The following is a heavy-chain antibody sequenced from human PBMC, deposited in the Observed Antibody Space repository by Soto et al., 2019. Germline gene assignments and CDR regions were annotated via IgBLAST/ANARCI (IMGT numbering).Heavy chain of an antibody. CDR1: GFTFTSYY. CDR2: INPSGDSA. Sequence: GASVKVSCKASGFTFTSYYMHWVRQAPGQELEWMGLINPSGDSASYAQKFQGRVTMTRDTSTSTVYMELSSLRSEDTAVYYCTRGSCGGASCSSSGWFDPWGQGTLVTVSS. V-gene: IGHV1-46*03. D-gene: IGHD2-15*01. CDR3: TRGSCGGASCSSSGWFDP. J-gene: IGHJ5*02.